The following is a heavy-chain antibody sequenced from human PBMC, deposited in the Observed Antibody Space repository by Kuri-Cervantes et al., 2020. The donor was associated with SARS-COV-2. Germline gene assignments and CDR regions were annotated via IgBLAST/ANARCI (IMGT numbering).Heavy chain of an antibody. CDR3: ARGSIFSDTGGWYFDY. CDR2: ISAYNGNT. CDR1: GYTFTSYG. D-gene: IGHD3-10*01. V-gene: IGHV1-18*01. Sequence: ASVKVSCKASGYTFTSYGISWVRQAPGQGLEWMGWISAYNGNTNYAQKFQGRVTMTRDTSISTAYMELSRLRSDDTAVYYCARGSIFSDTGGWYFDYWGQGTLVTVSS. J-gene: IGHJ4*02.